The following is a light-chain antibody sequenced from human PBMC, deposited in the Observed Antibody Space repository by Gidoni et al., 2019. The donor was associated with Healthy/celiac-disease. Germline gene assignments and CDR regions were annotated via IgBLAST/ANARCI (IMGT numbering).Light chain of an antibody. J-gene: IGKJ4*01. CDR1: QGISSY. Sequence: IQLTQSPSFLSASVGDRVTITCWASQGISSYLDWYQQKPGKAPKLLIYAASTLQSGVPSRFSGSGSGTEFTLTISSLQPEDFATYYCQQLNSYPLTFGGGTKVEIK. V-gene: IGKV1-9*01. CDR2: AAS. CDR3: QQLNSYPLT.